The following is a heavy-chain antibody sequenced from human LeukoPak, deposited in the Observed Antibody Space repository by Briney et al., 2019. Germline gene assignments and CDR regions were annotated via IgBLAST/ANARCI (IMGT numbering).Heavy chain of an antibody. CDR3: AGSLYCTNGVCYSRWYFDY. Sequence: PGGSLRLSCAASGFTFSTFAMHWVRQAPGKQLEYVSAICSNGGCTYYANSVKGRFTISRDNSKNTLYLQMGSLRAEDMAVYYCAGSLYCTNGVCYSRWYFDYWGQGTLVTVSS. CDR1: GFTFSTFA. CDR2: ICSNGGCT. D-gene: IGHD2-8*01. V-gene: IGHV3-64*01. J-gene: IGHJ4*02.